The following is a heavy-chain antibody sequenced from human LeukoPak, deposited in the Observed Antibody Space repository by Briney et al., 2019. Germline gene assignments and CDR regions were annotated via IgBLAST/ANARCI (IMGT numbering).Heavy chain of an antibody. D-gene: IGHD4-17*01. CDR3: ASTTVTNEVDC. J-gene: IGHJ4*02. V-gene: IGHV1-69*06. Sequence: ASVKVSCKASGGTFSSYAISWVRQAPGQGLEWMGRIIPIFGTANYAQKFQGRVTITADKSTSTAYMELSSLRSEDTAVYYCASTTVTNEVDCWGQGTLVTVSS. CDR1: GGTFSSYA. CDR2: IIPIFGTA.